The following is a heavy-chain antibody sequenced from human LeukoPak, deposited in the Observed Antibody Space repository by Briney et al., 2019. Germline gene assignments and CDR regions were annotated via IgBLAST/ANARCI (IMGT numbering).Heavy chain of an antibody. V-gene: IGHV3-53*01. CDR3: ATYSSSWYCFDY. CDR1: GFTVSSNY. D-gene: IGHD6-13*01. J-gene: IGHJ4*02. CDR2: IYSGGST. Sequence: GGPLRLSCAASGFTVSSNYMSWVRQAPGKGVEWVSVIYSGGSTYYADSVKGRFTISSDNSKNTLYLQMNSLRAEDTAVYYCATYSSSWYCFDYWGQGTLVTVSS.